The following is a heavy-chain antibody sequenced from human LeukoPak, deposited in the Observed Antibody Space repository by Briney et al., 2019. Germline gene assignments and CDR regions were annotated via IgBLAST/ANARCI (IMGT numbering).Heavy chain of an antibody. CDR2: IRRRAYGGAA. CDR3: SRNGLVDFDY. J-gene: IGHJ4*02. CDR1: GFAFDDFA. V-gene: IGHV3-49*04. Sequence: GGSLRLSCTTSGFAFDDFAMSWVRQPAGKGLEWVGFIRRRAYGGAAEYAASVKGRFIISRDDSKGIAYLQMNSLKTEDTAVYYCSRNGLVDFDYWARDPGSSSPQ.